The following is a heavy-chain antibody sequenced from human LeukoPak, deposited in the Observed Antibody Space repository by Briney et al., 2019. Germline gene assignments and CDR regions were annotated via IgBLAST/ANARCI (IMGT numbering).Heavy chain of an antibody. V-gene: IGHV3-21*01. CDR1: GFTFSSYS. D-gene: IGHD1-20*01. CDR2: ITKSSNYK. CDR3: AENTWNAARGGSPP. Sequence: GGSLRLSCAASGFTFSSYSMNWVRQAPGKGLEWVSSITKSSNYKYYADSVKGRFTVSRDNAENSLYLQMDSLRAEDTAVYFFAENTWNAARGGSPPGGQETRSTV. J-gene: IGHJ4*02.